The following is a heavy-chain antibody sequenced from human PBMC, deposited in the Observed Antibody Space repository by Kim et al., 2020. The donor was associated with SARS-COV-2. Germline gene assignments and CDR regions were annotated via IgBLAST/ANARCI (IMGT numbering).Heavy chain of an antibody. CDR2: IYSGGST. CDR3: ARSAPFNVVYFDL. CDR1: GFTVSSNY. D-gene: IGHD2-2*01. J-gene: IGHJ2*01. V-gene: IGHV3-53*01. Sequence: GGSLRLSCAASGFTVSSNYMSWVRQAPGKGLEWVSVIYSGGSTYYADSVKGRFTISRDNSKNTLYLQMNSLRAEDTAVYYCARSAPFNVVYFDLWGRGTLVTVSS.